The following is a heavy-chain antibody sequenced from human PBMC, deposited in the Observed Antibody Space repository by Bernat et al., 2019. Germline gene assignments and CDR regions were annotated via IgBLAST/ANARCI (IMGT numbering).Heavy chain of an antibody. D-gene: IGHD7-27*01. CDR1: GFTFSSYA. CDR3: ARDGPPGEGRSYRASVRPKYSFDY. V-gene: IGHV3-30-3*01. CDR2: ISYDGSNK. J-gene: IGHJ4*02. Sequence: QVQLVESGGGVVQPGRSLRLSCAASGFTFSSYAMHWVRQAPGKGLEWVAVISYDGSNKYYADSVKGQFTISRDNSKNTLYLQMNSLRAEDTAVYYCARDGPPGEGRSYRASVRPKYSFDYWCQGTLVTVSS.